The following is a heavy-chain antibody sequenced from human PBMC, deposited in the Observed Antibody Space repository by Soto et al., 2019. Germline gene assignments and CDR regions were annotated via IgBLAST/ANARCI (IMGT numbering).Heavy chain of an antibody. CDR2: IYYSGST. J-gene: IGHJ6*03. V-gene: IGHV4-39*01. CDR3: ARHGLGQSAGVAYYMDV. D-gene: IGHD3-16*01. Sequence: QLQLQESGPGLVKPSETLSLTCTVSGGSISSSSYYWGWIRQPPGKGLEWIGSIYYSGSTYYNPSLKSRVTISVDTSKNQFSLKLSSVTAADTAVYYCARHGLGQSAGVAYYMDVWGKGTTVTVSS. CDR1: GGSISSSSYY.